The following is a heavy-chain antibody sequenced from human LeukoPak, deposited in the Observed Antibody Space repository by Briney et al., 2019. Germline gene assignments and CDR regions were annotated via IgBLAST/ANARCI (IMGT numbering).Heavy chain of an antibody. CDR3: ARVLRDYYFDF. D-gene: IGHD3-9*01. J-gene: IGHJ4*02. CDR2: ITSSSAYI. Sequence: SGGSLRLSCAASGFTFSSYWMSWVRQAPGKGLEWVSSITSSSAYIYHADSVKGRFTISRDNAKNSLYLQMNSLRAEDTAVYYCARVLRDYYFDFWGQGTLVTVSS. V-gene: IGHV3-21*01. CDR1: GFTFSSYW.